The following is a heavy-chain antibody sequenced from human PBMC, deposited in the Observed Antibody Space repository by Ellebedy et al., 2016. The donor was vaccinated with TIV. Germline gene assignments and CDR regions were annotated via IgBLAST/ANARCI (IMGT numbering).Heavy chain of an antibody. D-gene: IGHD2-2*02. CDR1: GGSIDIGGYY. J-gene: IGHJ3*02. Sequence: SETLSLXXTVSGGSIDIGGYYWSWIRQHPGVGLEWIGYIYYSGSTYYNPSLQSRVTISLDTSENQYSLRLNSVTAADAAVYYCARIVLGVPADIYDAFDIWGQGTVVTVSS. CDR2: IYYSGST. CDR3: ARIVLGVPADIYDAFDI. V-gene: IGHV4-31*03.